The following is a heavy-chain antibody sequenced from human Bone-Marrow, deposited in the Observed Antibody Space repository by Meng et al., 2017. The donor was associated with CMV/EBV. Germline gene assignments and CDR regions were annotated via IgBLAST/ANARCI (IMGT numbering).Heavy chain of an antibody. V-gene: IGHV3-20*04. D-gene: IGHD4-17*01. CDR3: ARAILRSVATVRLGGAFDI. CDR1: GFTFDDYG. J-gene: IGHJ3*02. CDR2: INWNGGST. Sequence: GGSLRLSCAASGFTFDDYGMSWVRQAPGKGLEWVSGINWNGGSTGYADSVKGRFTISRDNAKNSLYLQMNSLRAEDKALYYCARAILRSVATVRLGGAFDIWGQGTMVTVSS.